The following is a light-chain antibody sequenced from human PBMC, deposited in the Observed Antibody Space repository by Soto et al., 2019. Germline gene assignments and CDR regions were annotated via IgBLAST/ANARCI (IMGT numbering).Light chain of an antibody. V-gene: IGKV3-20*01. Sequence: EIVLTQSPGTLSLSPGERVTLSCRASQSVSSSYLAWYQQKPGQAPRLLIYGASSRATGIPDRFSGSGSGTDFTLTISRLEPEDFAVYYCQLRRTFGQGTNV. J-gene: IGKJ1*01. CDR3: QLRRT. CDR1: QSVSSSY. CDR2: GAS.